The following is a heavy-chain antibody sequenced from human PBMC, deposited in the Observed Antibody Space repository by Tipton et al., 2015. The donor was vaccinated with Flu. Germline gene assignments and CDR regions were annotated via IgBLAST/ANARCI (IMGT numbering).Heavy chain of an antibody. D-gene: IGHD3-10*01. V-gene: IGHV4-59*01. J-gene: IGHJ3*02. CDR1: GGSFSGYY. CDR2: IYYNGST. Sequence: TLSLTCAVNGGSFSGYYWSWIRQPTGKGLEWIGNIYYNGSTDYNPSLNSRVTISIDMSKNQFSLKLTSVTAADTAVYYCARDQTYYYGSSDACDIWGQGTMVTVSP. CDR3: ARDQTYYYGSSDACDI.